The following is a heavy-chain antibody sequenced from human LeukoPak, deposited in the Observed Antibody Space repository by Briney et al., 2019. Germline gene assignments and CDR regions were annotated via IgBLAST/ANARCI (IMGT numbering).Heavy chain of an antibody. V-gene: IGHV1-18*01. CDR1: GYTFTSYG. CDR3: ARVAPDASHDAFDI. CDR2: ISAYNGNT. Sequence: GASVKVSCKASGYTFTSYGISWVRQAPGQGLEWMGWISAYNGNTNYAQKLQGRVTMTTDTSTSTAYMELRSLRSDDTAVYYCARVAPDASHDAFDIWGQGTMVTVSS. J-gene: IGHJ3*02.